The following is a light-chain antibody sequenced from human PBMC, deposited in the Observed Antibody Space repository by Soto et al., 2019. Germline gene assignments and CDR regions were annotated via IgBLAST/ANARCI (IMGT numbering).Light chain of an antibody. V-gene: IGKV3-20*01. CDR1: QSIGSSY. CDR3: QQYNNWPWT. Sequence: ETVLTQSPGTLSLSPGERATLSCRASQSIGSSYLAWYQQKPGQAPRLLIYGASTRATGIPDRFSGSGSGTDFTLTISSLQSEDFAVYYCQQYNNWPWTFGQGTKVDIK. CDR2: GAS. J-gene: IGKJ1*01.